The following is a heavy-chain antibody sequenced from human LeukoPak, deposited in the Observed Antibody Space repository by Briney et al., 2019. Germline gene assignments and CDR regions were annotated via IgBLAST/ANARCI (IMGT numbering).Heavy chain of an antibody. D-gene: IGHD6-19*01. V-gene: IGHV3-64*01. CDR3: ARGFLPPGIAVAGRENYYYYGMDV. CDR1: GFTFSSYA. J-gene: IGHJ6*02. CDR2: ISSNGGST. Sequence: GGSLRLSCAASGFTFSSYAMHWVRQAPGKGLEYVSAISSNGGSTYYANSVKGRFTISRDNSKNTLYLQIGSLRAEDMAVYYCARGFLPPGIAVAGRENYYYYGMDVWGQGTTVTVSS.